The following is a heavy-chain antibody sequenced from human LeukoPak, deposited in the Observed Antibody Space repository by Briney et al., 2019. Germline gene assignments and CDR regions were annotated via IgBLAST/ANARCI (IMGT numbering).Heavy chain of an antibody. V-gene: IGHV4-59*01. CDR2: IYYSGST. CDR1: GGSISSYY. CDR3: ATSYYDILTGSYYYYMDV. Sequence: SETLSLTCTVSGGSISSYYWSWIRQPPGKGLEWIGYIYYSGSTNYNPSLKSRVTISVDTSKNQFSLKLSSVTAADTAVYYCATSYYDILTGSYYYYMDVWGKGTTVTVSS. D-gene: IGHD3-9*01. J-gene: IGHJ6*03.